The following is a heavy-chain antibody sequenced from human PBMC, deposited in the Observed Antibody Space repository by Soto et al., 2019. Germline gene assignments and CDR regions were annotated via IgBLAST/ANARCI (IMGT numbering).Heavy chain of an antibody. Sequence: PVGSLRLSCAASGFTVSSNYMSWVRQAPGKGLEWVSVIYSGGSTYYADSVKGRFTISRDNSKNTLYLQMNSLRAEDTAVYYCARDQGALGAGPFYYWGQGTLVTVSS. D-gene: IGHD3-16*01. J-gene: IGHJ4*02. CDR1: GFTVSSNY. V-gene: IGHV3-53*01. CDR2: IYSGGST. CDR3: ARDQGALGAGPFYY.